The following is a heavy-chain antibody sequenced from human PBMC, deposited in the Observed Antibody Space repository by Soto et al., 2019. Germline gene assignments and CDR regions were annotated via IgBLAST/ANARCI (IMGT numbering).Heavy chain of an antibody. CDR3: VRDVRGVESQYNYFDP. CDR2: IKQDGGDQ. J-gene: IGHJ5*02. D-gene: IGHD3-3*01. V-gene: IGHV3-7*01. CDR1: GFTFTDYY. Sequence: GGSLRLSCAVSGFTFTDYYMSWVRQAPGKGLEWVANIKQDGGDQNYVDSVKGRFTISRDNARNSLYLQMNSLRAEDTAVYHCVRDVRGVESQYNYFDPWGQGILVTVSS.